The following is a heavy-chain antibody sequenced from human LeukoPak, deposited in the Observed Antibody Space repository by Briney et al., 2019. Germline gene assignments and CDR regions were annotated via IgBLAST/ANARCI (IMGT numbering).Heavy chain of an antibody. J-gene: IGHJ4*02. CDR1: GFTFSNYW. CDR2: INGDGSTT. CDR3: TRADVFLTDY. D-gene: IGHD3-9*01. Sequence: GGSLRLSCAASGFTFSNYWMHCVRQVPGKGLVWVARINGDGSTTTYADFVKGRFTISRDNAKNTLYLQLNNLRAEDTALYYCTRADVFLTDYWGQGTLVTVSS. V-gene: IGHV3-74*01.